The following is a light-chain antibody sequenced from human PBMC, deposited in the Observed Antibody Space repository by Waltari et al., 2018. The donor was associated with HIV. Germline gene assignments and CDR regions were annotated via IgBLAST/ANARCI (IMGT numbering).Light chain of an antibody. V-gene: IGKV3-15*01. J-gene: IGKJ2*03. CDR2: GAS. CDR3: QQYNNWPHS. Sequence: DTATLSCRASQSVSSNLAWYQQKPGQAPRLLIYGASTRATGIPARFSGSGSGTEFTLTISSLQSEDFAVYYCQQYNNWPHSFGQGTKLEIK. CDR1: QSVSSN.